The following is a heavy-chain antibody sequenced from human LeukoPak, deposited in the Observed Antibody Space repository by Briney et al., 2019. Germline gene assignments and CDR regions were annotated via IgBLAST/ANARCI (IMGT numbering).Heavy chain of an antibody. Sequence: GASVKVSCKASGGTFSSYAISWVRQATGQGLEWMGRIIPIFGIANYAQKFQGRVTITADKSTSTAYMELSSLRSEDTAVYYCARSQFHYYDSSGYTPLPLWYWGQGTLVTVSS. CDR2: IIPIFGIA. J-gene: IGHJ4*02. V-gene: IGHV1-69*04. D-gene: IGHD3-22*01. CDR1: GGTFSSYA. CDR3: ARSQFHYYDSSGYTPLPLWY.